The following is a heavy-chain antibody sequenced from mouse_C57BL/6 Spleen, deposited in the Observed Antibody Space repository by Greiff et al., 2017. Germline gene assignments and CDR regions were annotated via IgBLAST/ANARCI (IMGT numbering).Heavy chain of an antibody. CDR1: GYTFTSYW. CDR2: INPSSGYT. D-gene: IGHD2-1*01. Sequence: QVHVKQSGAELVKPGASVKLSCKASGYTFTSYWMHWVKQRPGQGLEWIGYINPSSGYTKYNQKFKDKATLTADKSSSTAYMQLSSLTYDDSAVYYCAGGGFDGNYVGAMDYWGQGTSVTVSS. J-gene: IGHJ4*01. CDR3: AGGGFDGNYVGAMDY. V-gene: IGHV1-7*01.